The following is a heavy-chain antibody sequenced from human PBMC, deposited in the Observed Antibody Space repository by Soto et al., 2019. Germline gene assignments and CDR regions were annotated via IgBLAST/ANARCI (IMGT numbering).Heavy chain of an antibody. D-gene: IGHD2-2*01. CDR3: ARVGVPADTDGYFDY. J-gene: IGHJ4*02. Sequence: QVQLVQAGAEVKKPGSSVKVSCKASGGTFSSYAISWVRQAPGQGLEWMGGIIPIFGTANYAQKFQGRVTITADDSASTDYMELSSLRSDDTAVYYCARVGVPADTDGYFDYWGKGTLVTVSS. V-gene: IGHV1-69*01. CDR2: IIPIFGTA. CDR1: GGTFSSYA.